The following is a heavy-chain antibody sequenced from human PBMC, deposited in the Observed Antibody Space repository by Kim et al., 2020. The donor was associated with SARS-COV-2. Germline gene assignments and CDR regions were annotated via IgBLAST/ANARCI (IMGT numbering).Heavy chain of an antibody. D-gene: IGHD3-10*01. CDR1: GGSFSGYY. CDR2: INHSGST. V-gene: IGHV4-34*01. Sequence: SETLSLTCAVYGGSFSGYYWSWIRQPPGKGLEWIGEINHSGSTNYNPSLKSRVTISVDTSKNQFSLKLSSVTAADTAVYYCARGGVVRGVITAGWFDPWGQGTLVTVSS. CDR3: ARGGVVRGVITAGWFDP. J-gene: IGHJ5*02.